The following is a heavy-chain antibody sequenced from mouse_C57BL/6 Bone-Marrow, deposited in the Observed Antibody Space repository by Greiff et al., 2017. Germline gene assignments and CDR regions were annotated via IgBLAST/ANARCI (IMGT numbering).Heavy chain of an antibody. CDR2: IYPGNSDT. Sequence: EVQRVESGTVLARPGASVKMSCKTSGYTFTSYWMHWVKQRPGQGLEWIGAIYPGNSDTSYNQKFKGKAKLTAVTSASTAYMELSSLTNEDSVVYYCALITTVVKGDFDYWGQGTTLTVSS. D-gene: IGHD1-1*01. CDR1: GYTFTSYW. CDR3: ALITTVVKGDFDY. V-gene: IGHV1-5*01. J-gene: IGHJ2*01.